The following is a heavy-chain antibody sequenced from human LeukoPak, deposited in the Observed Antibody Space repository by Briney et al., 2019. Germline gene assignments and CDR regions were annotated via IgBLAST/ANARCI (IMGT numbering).Heavy chain of an antibody. CDR1: GGSISSSSYY. CDR2: IYYSGST. J-gene: IGHJ4*02. D-gene: IGHD3-3*01. CDR3: ARTPSDYDFWSGYFDY. V-gene: IGHV4-39*07. Sequence: SETLSLTCTVSGGSISSSSYYWGWIRQPPGKGLEWIGSIYYSGSTYYNPSLKSRVTISVDTSKNQFSLKLSSVTAADTAVYYCARTPSDYDFWSGYFDYWGQGTLVTVSS.